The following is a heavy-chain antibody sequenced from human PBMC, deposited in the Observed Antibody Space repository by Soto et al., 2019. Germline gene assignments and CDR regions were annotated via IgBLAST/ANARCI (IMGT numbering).Heavy chain of an antibody. D-gene: IGHD6-6*01. J-gene: IGHJ6*03. CDR1: GGSFSGYY. V-gene: IGHV4-34*01. Sequence: QVQLQQWGAGLLKPSETLSLTCAVYGGSFSGYYWSWIRQPPGKGLEWMGEINHSGSTNYNPSLKSRVTISVDTSKYQFSLKLSSVTAADTAVYYCASGGYSSSLNYYYYYYMDVWGKGTTVTVSS. CDR3: ASGGYSSSLNYYYYYYMDV. CDR2: INHSGST.